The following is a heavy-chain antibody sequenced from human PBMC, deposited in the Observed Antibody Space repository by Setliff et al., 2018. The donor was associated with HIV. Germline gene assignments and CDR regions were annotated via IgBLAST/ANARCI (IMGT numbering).Heavy chain of an antibody. J-gene: IGHJ4*02. CDR1: GGTFDDSG. Sequence: SVKVSCKASGGTFDDSGFNWMRQAPGQGLEWMGGITPIFGTTHYAQKFQGRVTITADESTTAIYMELSGLRSDDTAVYYCARVTWGPFDFWGQGTLVTVSS. V-gene: IGHV1-69*13. D-gene: IGHD3-16*01. CDR2: ITPIFGTT. CDR3: ARVTWGPFDF.